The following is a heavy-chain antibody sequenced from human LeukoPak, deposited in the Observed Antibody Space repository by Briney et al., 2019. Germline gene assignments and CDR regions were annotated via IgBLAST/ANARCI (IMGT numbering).Heavy chain of an antibody. CDR2: VSYDGSND. Sequence: PGGSLRLSCVASGFTFSSYGMHWVRQAPGKGLEWVALVSYDGSNDYYADSVKGRFTISRDNAKNSLYLQMNSLRAEDTAVYYCAHLNLIAVAGTGAFDIWGQGTMVTVSS. CDR3: AHLNLIAVAGTGAFDI. CDR1: GFTFSSYG. D-gene: IGHD6-19*01. V-gene: IGHV3-30*03. J-gene: IGHJ3*02.